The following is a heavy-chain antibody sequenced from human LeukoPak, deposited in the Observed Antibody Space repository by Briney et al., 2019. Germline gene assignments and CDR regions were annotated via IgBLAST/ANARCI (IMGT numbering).Heavy chain of an antibody. D-gene: IGHD4-17*01. CDR2: IISSSSYI. CDR1: GFTFSSYS. Sequence: GSLRLSCAASGFTFSSYSMNWVRQAPGKGVEWVSSIISSSSYIYYADSVKGRFTISRDNAKNSLYLQMNSLRAEDTAVYYCARVAYGAQAFDIWGQGTMVTVSS. J-gene: IGHJ3*02. V-gene: IGHV3-21*01. CDR3: ARVAYGAQAFDI.